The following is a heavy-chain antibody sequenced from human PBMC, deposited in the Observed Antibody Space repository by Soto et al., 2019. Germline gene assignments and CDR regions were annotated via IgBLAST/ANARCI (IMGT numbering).Heavy chain of an antibody. Sequence: SVKVSCKASGGTFSSSGFSWVRQAPGQGLEWMGMLVPSLDTTNYAQKFQARVTITADEVTSTAYMELRSLRSEDTAVYYCARWPQPRYTADPYAVDVWGQGTRVTVSS. CDR2: LVPSLDTT. V-gene: IGHV1-69*11. D-gene: IGHD3-16*02. CDR3: ARWPQPRYTADPYAVDV. CDR1: GGTFSSSG. J-gene: IGHJ6*02.